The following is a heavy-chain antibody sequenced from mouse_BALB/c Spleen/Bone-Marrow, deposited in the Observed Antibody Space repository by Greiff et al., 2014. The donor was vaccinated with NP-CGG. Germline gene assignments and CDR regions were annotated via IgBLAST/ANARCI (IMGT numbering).Heavy chain of an antibody. Sequence: QVQLKESGAELARPGASVRLSCKTSGYTFTTYWMQWVKQRPGQGLEWIGAIYPGNGDTRYTQKFKGKATLTADKSSSTAYMQLSSLASEDSAVYFCTREPSNWGDCWGQGTTLTVSS. V-gene: IGHV1-87*01. J-gene: IGHJ2*01. D-gene: IGHD4-1*01. CDR1: GYTFTTYW. CDR2: IYPGNGDT. CDR3: TREPSNWGDC.